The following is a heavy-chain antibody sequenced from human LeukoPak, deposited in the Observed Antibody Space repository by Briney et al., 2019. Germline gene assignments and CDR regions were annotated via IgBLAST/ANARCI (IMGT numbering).Heavy chain of an antibody. Sequence: GASVKVSCKSSGYTFTGYYMHWVRQAPGQGLEWMGWINPNSGGANYAQKFQGRVTMTRDTSISTAYMELSRLRSDDTAVYYCARREVVVVAPFDYWGQGTLVTVSS. CDR2: INPNSGGA. V-gene: IGHV1-2*02. J-gene: IGHJ4*02. CDR3: ARREVVVVAPFDY. D-gene: IGHD2-15*01. CDR1: GYTFTGYY.